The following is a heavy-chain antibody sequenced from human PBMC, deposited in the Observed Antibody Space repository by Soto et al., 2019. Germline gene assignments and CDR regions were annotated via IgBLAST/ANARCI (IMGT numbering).Heavy chain of an antibody. CDR1: GFSLSTSGVG. CDR2: IYWNDDK. CDR3: AHIKDYDFWSGYLTSYYYYGMDV. V-gene: IGHV2-5*01. Sequence: SGPTLVNPTQTLTLTCTFSGFSLSTSGVGVGWIRQPPGKALEWLALIYWNDDKRYSPSLKSRLTITKDTSKNQVVLTMTNMDPVDTVTYYCAHIKDYDFWSGYLTSYYYYGMDVWGQGTTVTVSS. J-gene: IGHJ6*02. D-gene: IGHD3-3*01.